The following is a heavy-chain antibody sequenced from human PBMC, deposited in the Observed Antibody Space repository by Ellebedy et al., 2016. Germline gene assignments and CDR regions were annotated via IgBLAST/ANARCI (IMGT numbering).Heavy chain of an antibody. D-gene: IGHD2-2*01. Sequence: SETLSLTCTVSGGSISSSSYYWGWIRQPPGTGLEWIGSIFYSGTTYYNPSLKSRVTISIDTSKSQFSLKLSSVTAADTAVYYCARLRAGGGASWYFDYWGQGTLVTVSS. J-gene: IGHJ4*02. CDR2: IFYSGTT. CDR1: GGSISSSSYY. CDR3: ARLRAGGGASWYFDY. V-gene: IGHV4-39*01.